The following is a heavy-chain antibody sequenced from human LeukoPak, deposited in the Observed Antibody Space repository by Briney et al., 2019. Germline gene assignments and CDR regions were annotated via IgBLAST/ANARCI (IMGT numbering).Heavy chain of an antibody. CDR2: ISSSSTI. CDR3: AKDLIVVVETNH. V-gene: IGHV3-48*04. D-gene: IGHD2-2*01. Sequence: GGSLRLSCAASGFTFSSYSMNWVRQAPGKGPEWVSYISSSSTIYYAASVQGRFTISRDNAKNSLYLQMNSLRAEDTAVYYCAKDLIVVVETNHWGQGTLVTVPS. J-gene: IGHJ5*02. CDR1: GFTFSSYS.